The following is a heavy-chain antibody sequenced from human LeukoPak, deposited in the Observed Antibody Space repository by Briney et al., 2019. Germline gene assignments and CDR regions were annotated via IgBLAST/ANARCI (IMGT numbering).Heavy chain of an antibody. D-gene: IGHD2/OR15-2a*01. CDR1: GFSMTAYY. Sequence: IPSETQSLTCHVSGFSMTAYYWSWIRQTPDKGLEWIGYIFYSGSTNYNPSFNSRVTMSVDTSKNQFSLTLSSVTAADTATYYCAGLVHTFMWAYFPSWGQGTLVTVSS. CDR2: IFYSGST. CDR3: AGLVHTFMWAYFPS. J-gene: IGHJ5*02. V-gene: IGHV4-59*03.